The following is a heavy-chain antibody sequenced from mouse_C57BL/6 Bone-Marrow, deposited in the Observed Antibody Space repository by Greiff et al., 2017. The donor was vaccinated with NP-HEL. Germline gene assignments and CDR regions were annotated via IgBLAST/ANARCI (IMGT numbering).Heavy chain of an antibody. V-gene: IGHV1-63*01. J-gene: IGHJ4*01. CDR2: IYPGGGYT. CDR3: VGSYLYAMDY. D-gene: IGHD5-1*01. Sequence: VQLQQSGAELVRPGTSVKMSCKASGYTFTNYWIGWAKQRPGHGLEWIGDIYPGGGYTKYNEKFKGKATMTADKSSSTAYMQFSSLTSEDSAIYYCVGSYLYAMDYWGQGTSVTVSS. CDR1: GYTFTNYW.